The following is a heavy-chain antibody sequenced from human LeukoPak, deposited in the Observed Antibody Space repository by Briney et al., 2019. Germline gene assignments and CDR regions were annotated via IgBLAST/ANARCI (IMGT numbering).Heavy chain of an antibody. V-gene: IGHV3-23*01. CDR1: GFTFRSYA. CDR3: GIRDTSAYYVF. Sequence: GGSLRLSCTGSGFTFRSYALSWVRQAPGTGLEWVSAIGGSGGTYYADSVQGRFTISRDNSKNALYLQMNGLRAEDTAVYYCGIRDTSAYYVFWGQGTLVTVSS. D-gene: IGHD3-22*01. J-gene: IGHJ4*02. CDR2: IGGSGGT.